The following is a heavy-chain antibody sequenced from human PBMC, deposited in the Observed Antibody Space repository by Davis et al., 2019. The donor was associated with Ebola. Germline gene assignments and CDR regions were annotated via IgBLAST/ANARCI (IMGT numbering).Heavy chain of an antibody. CDR1: GGSISSYY. CDR2: IYYSGRT. CDR3: ARLYTAMVFYGMDV. Sequence: SETLSLTCTVSGGSISSYYWSWIRQPPGKGLEWIGNIYYSGRTDYNPSLKSRVSISVDTSKNQFSLKLSSVTAADTAVYYCARLYTAMVFYGMDVWGQGTTVTVSS. V-gene: IGHV4-59*08. D-gene: IGHD5-18*01. J-gene: IGHJ6*02.